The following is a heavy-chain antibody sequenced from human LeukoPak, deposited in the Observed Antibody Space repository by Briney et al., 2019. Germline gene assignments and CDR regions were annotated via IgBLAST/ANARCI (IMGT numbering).Heavy chain of an antibody. CDR1: GFTFSSYE. J-gene: IGHJ3*02. V-gene: IGHV3-48*03. D-gene: IGHD1-26*01. Sequence: GGSLRLSCAASGFTFSSYEMNWVRQAPGKGLEWVSYISGSGSTIYYADSVKGRFTISRDNAKNSLYLQMNSLRAEDTAVYYCARVREDDAFDIWGQGTMVTVSS. CDR2: ISGSGSTI. CDR3: ARVREDDAFDI.